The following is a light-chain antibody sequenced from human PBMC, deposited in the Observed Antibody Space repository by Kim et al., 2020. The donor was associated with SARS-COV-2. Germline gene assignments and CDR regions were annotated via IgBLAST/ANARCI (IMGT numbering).Light chain of an antibody. J-gene: IGLJ2*01. CDR2: GKN. CDR3: NSRDNNDNVL. CDR1: SLRSYY. V-gene: IGLV3-19*01. Sequence: VALGLTVRITCQGDSLRSYYTTWFQQKPGQAPIVVVYGKNNRPSGIPARFSGSSSGNTASLTITGTQAGDEADYYCNSRDNNDNVLFGGGTRLTVL.